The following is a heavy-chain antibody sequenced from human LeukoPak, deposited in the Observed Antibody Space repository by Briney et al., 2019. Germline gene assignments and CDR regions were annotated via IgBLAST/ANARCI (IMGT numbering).Heavy chain of an antibody. V-gene: IGHV3-11*04. CDR2: ISSSGSTI. CDR3: AREELSYYDSSGYLGSGAFDI. J-gene: IGHJ3*02. Sequence: PGGSLRLSCAASGFTFSDYYMSWIRQAPGKGLEWVSYISSSGSTIYYADSVKGRFTISRDNAKNSLYLQMNRLRAEDTAVYYCAREELSYYDSSGYLGSGAFDIWGQGTMVTVSS. CDR1: GFTFSDYY. D-gene: IGHD3-22*01.